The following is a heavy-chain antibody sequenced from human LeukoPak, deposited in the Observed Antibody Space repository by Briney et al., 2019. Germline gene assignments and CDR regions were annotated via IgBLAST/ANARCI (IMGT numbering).Heavy chain of an antibody. V-gene: IGHV3-30*18. CDR2: ISYDGFNP. J-gene: IGHJ4*02. CDR3: AKVKEMYSSGSYYFDY. CDR1: GFTFSSFG. Sequence: GRSLRLSCAASGFTFSSFGMHWVRQAPGKGLEWVAVISYDGFNPYYADSVKGRFTISRDNSKNTLWLQMNSLRAEDTAVYYCAKVKEMYSSGSYYFDYWGQGTLVTVSS. D-gene: IGHD6-19*01.